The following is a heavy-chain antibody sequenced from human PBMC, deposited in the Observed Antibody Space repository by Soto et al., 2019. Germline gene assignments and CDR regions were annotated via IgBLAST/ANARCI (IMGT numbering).Heavy chain of an antibody. D-gene: IGHD3-22*01. V-gene: IGHV1-18*04. CDR1: GYTFTSYG. Sequence: QVQLVQSGAEVKKPGASVKVSCKASGYTFTSYGISWVRQAPGQGLEWMGWISAYNGNTNYAQKFQGRVTITADESTSTAYMELSSLRSEDTAVYYCARGEIVVGLGGFDPWGQGTLVTVSS. CDR3: ARGEIVVGLGGFDP. CDR2: ISAYNGNT. J-gene: IGHJ5*02.